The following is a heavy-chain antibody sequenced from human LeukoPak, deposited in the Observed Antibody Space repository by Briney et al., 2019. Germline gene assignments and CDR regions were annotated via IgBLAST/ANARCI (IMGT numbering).Heavy chain of an antibody. Sequence: GRSLRLSCAASGFTFSSYGMHWVRQAPGKGLEWVAVISYDGSNKYYADSVKGRFTISRDNSKNTLYLQMNSLRAEDTAVYYCARGGYSYGTTTKLVWGQGTLVTVSS. J-gene: IGHJ4*02. CDR3: ARGGYSYGTTTKLV. CDR1: GFTFSSYG. V-gene: IGHV3-30*03. CDR2: ISYDGSNK. D-gene: IGHD5-18*01.